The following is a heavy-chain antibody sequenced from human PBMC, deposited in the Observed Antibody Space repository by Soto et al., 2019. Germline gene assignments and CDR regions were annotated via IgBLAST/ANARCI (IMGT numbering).Heavy chain of an antibody. CDR1: GYTFTTYG. J-gene: IGHJ4*02. D-gene: IGHD3-3*01. CDR2: ISGYNGNT. V-gene: IGHV1-18*01. Sequence: ASVKVSCKASGYTFTTYGIHWVRQAPRQGLEYMGWISGYNGNTKYPQRFQGRVTMTADTSRSTAYLELRSLRSEDTAVYHCARGAHGSGYAVYWGQGTLVTAPQ. CDR3: ARGAHGSGYAVY.